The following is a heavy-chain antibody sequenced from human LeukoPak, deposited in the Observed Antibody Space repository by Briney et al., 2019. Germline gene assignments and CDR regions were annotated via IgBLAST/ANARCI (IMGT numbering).Heavy chain of an antibody. V-gene: IGHV3-7*01. D-gene: IGHD2-2*01. Sequence: PGGSLRLSCAASGFTFSSYWMSWVRQAPGKGLEWVANIKQDGSAKYYMDPVKGRFTISRDSAKNSLYLQMNSLRAEDTAVYYCAKIYCTSTDCYYDYWGQGTLVTVSS. CDR2: IKQDGSAK. CDR3: AKIYCTSTDCYYDY. J-gene: IGHJ4*02. CDR1: GFTFSSYW.